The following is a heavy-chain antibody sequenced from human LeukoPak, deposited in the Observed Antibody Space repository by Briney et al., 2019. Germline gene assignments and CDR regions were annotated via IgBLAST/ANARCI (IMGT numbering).Heavy chain of an antibody. J-gene: IGHJ4*02. Sequence: GGSLRLSCVASGFSFSHYSMHWVRQAPGKWLEWVAVIWDDGSYKDYGDSVKGRFTISRDNSKNTLYLDMISLRAEDTAVYFCAGRFSSGEGYWGQGTHVTVCS. CDR2: IWDDGSYK. CDR3: AGRFSSGEGY. V-gene: IGHV3-30*02. D-gene: IGHD6-19*01. CDR1: GFSFSHYS.